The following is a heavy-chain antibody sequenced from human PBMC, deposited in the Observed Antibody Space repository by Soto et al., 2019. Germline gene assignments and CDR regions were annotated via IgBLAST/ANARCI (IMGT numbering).Heavy chain of an antibody. Sequence: QVQLVQSGAEVKKPGASVTVSCKTSGYTFSNYGINWVRQAPGQGLEWMGWISGYNGNTNYAQTVQGRVTMTTDTSTGTVYMELRSLKSDDTAIYYCSRFIMVGGWFDTNDYHGMDVWGQGTTVTVSS. V-gene: IGHV1-18*01. D-gene: IGHD6-19*01. CDR1: GYTFSNYG. CDR3: SRFIMVGGWFDTNDYHGMDV. CDR2: ISGYNGNT. J-gene: IGHJ6*02.